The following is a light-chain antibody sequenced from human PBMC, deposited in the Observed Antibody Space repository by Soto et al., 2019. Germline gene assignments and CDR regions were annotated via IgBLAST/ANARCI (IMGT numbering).Light chain of an antibody. V-gene: IGLV2-8*01. J-gene: IGLJ1*01. CDR3: NSYAGYINFRYA. Sequence: QSVRTQPPSASVSPGQSVIISCTGTSSNIGAYKYVSWYQQHPGQAPRLIIYEVNKRPSGVPDRFSGSKSGNTASLTVSGLQAEDEADYYCNSYAGYINFRYAFGTGTKVT. CDR1: SSNIGAYKY. CDR2: EVN.